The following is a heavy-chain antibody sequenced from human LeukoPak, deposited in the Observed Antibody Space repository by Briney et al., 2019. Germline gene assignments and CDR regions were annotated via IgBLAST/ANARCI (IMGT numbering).Heavy chain of an antibody. J-gene: IGHJ6*02. D-gene: IGHD3-10*01. CDR2: FDPEDGET. V-gene: IGHV1-24*01. CDR3: ATVGAVRGVLPYYYYGMDV. Sequence: ASVKVSCKVSGYTLTELSMHWVRQAPGKGLEWMGGFDPEDGETIYAQKFQGRVTMTEDTSTDTAYMELSSLRSEDTAVYYCATVGAVRGVLPYYYYGMDVWGQGTTVTVSS. CDR1: GYTLTELS.